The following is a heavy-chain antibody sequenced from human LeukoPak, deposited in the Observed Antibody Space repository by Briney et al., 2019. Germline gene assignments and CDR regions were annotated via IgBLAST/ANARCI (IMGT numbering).Heavy chain of an antibody. J-gene: IGHJ6*03. Sequence: GGSLILSCAASGFTFSSHWMSWVRQAPGKGLEWVANIKHDGSEKDYVDSVEGRFTTSRDNVKNSLYLQMDSLRAEDTAVYYCARSDSSGWYGEYYYYMDVWGKGTTVTVSS. CDR2: IKHDGSEK. CDR3: ARSDSSGWYGEYYYYMDV. V-gene: IGHV3-7*01. CDR1: GFTFSSHW. D-gene: IGHD6-19*01.